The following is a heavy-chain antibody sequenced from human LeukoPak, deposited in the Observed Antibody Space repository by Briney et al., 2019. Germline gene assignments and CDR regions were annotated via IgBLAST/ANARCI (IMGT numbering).Heavy chain of an antibody. D-gene: IGHD6-19*01. Sequence: GGSLRLSCAASGFSFRTYSMNWVRQAPGRGLEWVSSISSTSRYIYYADSVKGRFTISRDNAKNSLYLQMNSLRAEDTAVYYCAREEYSSGWYEWFDPWGQGTLVTVSS. CDR3: AREEYSSGWYEWFDP. J-gene: IGHJ5*02. CDR1: GFSFRTYS. V-gene: IGHV3-21*01. CDR2: ISSTSRYI.